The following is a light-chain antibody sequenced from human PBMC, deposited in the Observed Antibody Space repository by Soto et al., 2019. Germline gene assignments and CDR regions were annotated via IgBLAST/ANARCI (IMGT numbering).Light chain of an antibody. CDR2: DVS. J-gene: IGLJ1*01. CDR1: CSDVGAYNY. CDR3: SSYTITSRV. V-gene: IGLV2-14*01. Sequence: SALTQPASVSGSPGQSITISCTGTCSDVGAYNYVSWYQQHPGKAPRLMIYDVSTRPSGVSDRFSGSKSGNTASLTISGLQAEDDADYYCSSYTITSRVFGTGTKLTVL.